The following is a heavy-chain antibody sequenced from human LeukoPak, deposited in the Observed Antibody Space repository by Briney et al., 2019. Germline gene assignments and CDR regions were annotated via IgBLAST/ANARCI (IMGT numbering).Heavy chain of an antibody. CDR1: GFTVSSND. CDR2: IYSGGST. CDR3: ARDIEERDSDAFDI. J-gene: IGHJ3*02. V-gene: IGHV3-66*01. D-gene: IGHD1-26*01. Sequence: GGSLRLSCAASGFTVSSNDMSWVRQAPGKGLEWVSVIYSGGSTYYADSVKGRFTISRDNSKNTLYLQMNSLRAEDTAVYYCARDIEERDSDAFDIWGQGTMVTVSS.